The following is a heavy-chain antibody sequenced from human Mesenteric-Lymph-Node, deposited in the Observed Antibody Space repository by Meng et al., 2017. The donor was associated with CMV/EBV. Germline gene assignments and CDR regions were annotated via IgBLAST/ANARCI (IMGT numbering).Heavy chain of an antibody. V-gene: IGHV1-18*01. J-gene: IGHJ6*02. CDR3: ARGRYYDILTGYSGYYGMDV. CDR1: GYTFTSYA. CDR2: ISAYNGNT. D-gene: IGHD3-9*01. Sequence: ASVKVSCKASGYTFTSYAMHWVRQAPGQRLEWMGWISAYNGNTNYAQKLQGRVTMTTDTSTSTAYMELRSLRSDDTAVYYCARGRYYDILTGYSGYYGMDVWGQGTTVTVSS.